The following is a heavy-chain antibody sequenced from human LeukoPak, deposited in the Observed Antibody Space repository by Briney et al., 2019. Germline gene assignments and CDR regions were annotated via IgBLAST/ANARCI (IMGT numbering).Heavy chain of an antibody. J-gene: IGHJ4*02. V-gene: IGHV3-23*01. CDR1: GFTFSSYA. CDR3: ATGGATTSFSRFDY. D-gene: IGHD4-11*01. Sequence: GGSLRLSCEASGFTFSSYAMSWVRHAPGQGLEWVSAIRGSGGSTYYADSVQGRFTISRDNSTNTLYLQMNSLRAEDTAVYYCATGGATTSFSRFDYWGQGTLVTVSS. CDR2: IRGSGGST.